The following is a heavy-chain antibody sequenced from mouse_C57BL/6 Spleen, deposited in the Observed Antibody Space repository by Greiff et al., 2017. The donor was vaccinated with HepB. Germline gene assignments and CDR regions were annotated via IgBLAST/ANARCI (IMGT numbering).Heavy chain of an antibody. CDR2: INPYNGDT. CDR1: GYSFTGYF. Sequence: VQLQQSGPELVKPGDSVKISCKASGYSFTGYFMNWVMQSHGKSLEWIGRINPYNGDTFYNQKFKGKATLTVDKSSSTAHMELRSLTSEDSAVYYCASPITTRAMDYWGQGTSVTVFS. D-gene: IGHD1-1*01. CDR3: ASPITTRAMDY. V-gene: IGHV1-20*01. J-gene: IGHJ4*01.